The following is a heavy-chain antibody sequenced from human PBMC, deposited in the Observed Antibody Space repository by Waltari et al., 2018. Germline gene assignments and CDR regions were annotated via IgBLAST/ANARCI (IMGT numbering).Heavy chain of an antibody. CDR2: ISGRDGST. CDR1: GFTFSSYA. CDR3: AKEINHWNYFDY. D-gene: IGHD1-1*01. Sequence: EVQLLESGGGLVQPGGSLRLSCAASGFTFSSYAVSWVRQAPGKGLEWVSAISGRDGSTYYADSVKGRFTISRDNSKNTLYLQMNSLRAEDTAVYYCAKEINHWNYFDYWGQGTLVTVSS. V-gene: IGHV3-23*01. J-gene: IGHJ4*02.